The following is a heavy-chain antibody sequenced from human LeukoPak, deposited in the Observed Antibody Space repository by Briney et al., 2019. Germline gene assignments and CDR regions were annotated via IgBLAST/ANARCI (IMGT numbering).Heavy chain of an antibody. CDR1: GYTFTGYY. V-gene: IGHV1-2*02. CDR2: INPNSGGT. CDR3: ARDLTPTTVTTFYY. J-gene: IGHJ4*02. D-gene: IGHD4-17*01. Sequence: ASVKVSCKASGYTFTGYYMHWVRQAPGQGLERMGWINPNSGGTNYAQKFQGRVTMTRDTSISTAYMELSRLRSDDTAVYYCARDLTPTTVTTFYYWGQGTLVTVSS.